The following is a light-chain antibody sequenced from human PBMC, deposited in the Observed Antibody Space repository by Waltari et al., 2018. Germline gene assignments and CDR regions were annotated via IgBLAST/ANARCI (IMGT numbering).Light chain of an antibody. V-gene: IGLV4-69*01. J-gene: IGLJ3*02. CDR1: GEYSAYA. CDR3: QTWGTGIQV. Sequence: LVLTQSPSASASLGASVKLTCSLPGEYSAYAIAWTQQQPLKGPRYLMTVNSDGSHKKGDGISERFSGSSSDLDRYLIISRLQSDDEADYFCQTWGTGIQVFGSGTKLTVL. CDR2: VNSDGSH.